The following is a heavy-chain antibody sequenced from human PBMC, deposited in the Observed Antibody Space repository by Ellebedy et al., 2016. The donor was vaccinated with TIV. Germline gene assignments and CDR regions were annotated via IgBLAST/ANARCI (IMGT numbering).Heavy chain of an antibody. CDR1: GYSLTSYW. CDR3: ARILIPGAVADY. J-gene: IGHJ4*02. CDR2: IYPCDSET. D-gene: IGHD2-8*01. V-gene: IGHV5-51*03. Sequence: PGESLKISCKCSGYSLTSYWIGWVRQMPGKGLEWLGIIYPCDSETRYSPSFQGQVTFSADKSTSTAYLQWSSLKASDTAMYYCARILIPGAVADYWGQGTLVTVSS.